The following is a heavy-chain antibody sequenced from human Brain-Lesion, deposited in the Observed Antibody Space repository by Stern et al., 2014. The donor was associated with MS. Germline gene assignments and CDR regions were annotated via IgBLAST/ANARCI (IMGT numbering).Heavy chain of an antibody. D-gene: IGHD2-15*01. J-gene: IGHJ5*02. Sequence: VHLVESGPGLVKPSETLSLTCTVAGGSVSSTSYAWAWIRQPPGKGLEWIGTIYYSGNTSYSPSLQSRLTLSLDTSKNQFSLQRRSVTAADTAVYYCAGEEDIRYCSGGSCTGNWFDPWGQGTLVTVSS. CDR3: AGEEDIRYCSGGSCTGNWFDP. CDR1: GGSVSSTSYA. V-gene: IGHV4-39*01. CDR2: IYYSGNT.